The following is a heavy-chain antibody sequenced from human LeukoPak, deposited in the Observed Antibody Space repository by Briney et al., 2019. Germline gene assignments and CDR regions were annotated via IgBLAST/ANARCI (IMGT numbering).Heavy chain of an antibody. J-gene: IGHJ4*02. CDR3: ARDRGVSEMTYFDY. CDR2: IIPIFGTA. D-gene: IGHD3-10*01. Sequence: RASVKVSCKASGGTFSSYAISWVRQAPGQGLEWMGGIIPIFGTANYAQKFQGRVTITADESTSTAYMELSSLRSEDTAVYYCARDRGVSEMTYFDYWGQGTLVTVSS. V-gene: IGHV1-69*01. CDR1: GGTFSSYA.